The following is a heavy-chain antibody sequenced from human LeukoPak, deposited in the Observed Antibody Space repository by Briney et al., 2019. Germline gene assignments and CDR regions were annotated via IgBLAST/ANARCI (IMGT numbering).Heavy chain of an antibody. J-gene: IGHJ4*02. Sequence: GGSPRLSCAASGFTFSGSWMTWVRQAPGKGLEWVAHIKEDGSDKYYVDSVTGRFTISRDNTKNSLYLQMSSLRAEDTAVYYCATWKSDWEFAYWGQGTLVSVSS. D-gene: IGHD2-21*02. V-gene: IGHV3-7*05. CDR2: IKEDGSDK. CDR1: GFTFSGSW. CDR3: ATWKSDWEFAY.